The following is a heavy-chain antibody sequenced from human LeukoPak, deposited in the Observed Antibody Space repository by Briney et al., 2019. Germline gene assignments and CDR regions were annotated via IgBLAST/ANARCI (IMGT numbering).Heavy chain of an antibody. CDR2: IYYSGST. Sequence: SETPSLTCTVSGGSISSYYWSWIRQPPGKGLEWIGYIYYSGSTNYNPSLKSRVTISVDTSKNQFSLKLSSVTAADTAAYYCAGVSRITIFGVVADAFDIWGQGTMVTVSS. D-gene: IGHD3-3*01. J-gene: IGHJ3*02. V-gene: IGHV4-59*01. CDR3: AGVSRITIFGVVADAFDI. CDR1: GGSISSYY.